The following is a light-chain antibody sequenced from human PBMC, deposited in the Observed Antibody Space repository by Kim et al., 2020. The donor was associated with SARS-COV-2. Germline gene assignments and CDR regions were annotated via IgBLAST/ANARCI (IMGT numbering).Light chain of an antibody. CDR2: QAS. CDR1: QNINSV. V-gene: IGKV1-5*03. CDR3: QQYISYST. J-gene: IGKJ2*01. Sequence: LSASVGDRITITCRDSQNINSVLAWYQQKPGRAPKLLIYQASTLQSGVPSRFTGSGSGTEFTLTINSLQPDDFATYYCQQYISYSTFGQGTKLEI.